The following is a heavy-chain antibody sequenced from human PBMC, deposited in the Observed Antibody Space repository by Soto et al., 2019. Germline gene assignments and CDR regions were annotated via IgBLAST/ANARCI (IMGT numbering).Heavy chain of an antibody. V-gene: IGHV1-69*13. CDR3: ARDRGPSSGYYPYWFDP. CDR2: IIPIFVTA. J-gene: IGHJ5*02. D-gene: IGHD3-22*01. Sequence: SVKVSCKASGYTFTSYAITWVRQAPGQGLEWMGGIIPIFVTANYAQKFQARVTITADESTISAYMELSSLRSEDTAVYYCARDRGPSSGYYPYWFDPWGQGTLVTVSS. CDR1: GYTFTSYA.